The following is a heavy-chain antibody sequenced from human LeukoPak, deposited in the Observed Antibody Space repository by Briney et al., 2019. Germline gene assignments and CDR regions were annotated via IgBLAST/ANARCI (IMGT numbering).Heavy chain of an antibody. CDR2: ITSSNNHI. V-gene: IGHV3-21*01. CDR1: GFTFSSYS. Sequence: GGSLRLSCAGSGFTFSSYSMNWVRQAPGKGLEWVSSITSSNNHIYYADSVKGRFTISRDNAKNSLYLQMNSLRGEDTSVYYCVTTWGAHYWYFDLWGRGALVAVSS. J-gene: IGHJ2*01. CDR3: VTTWGAHYWYFDL. D-gene: IGHD1-26*01.